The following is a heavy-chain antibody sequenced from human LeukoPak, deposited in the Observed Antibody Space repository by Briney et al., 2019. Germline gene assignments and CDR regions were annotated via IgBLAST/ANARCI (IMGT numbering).Heavy chain of an antibody. Sequence: GGTLRLSCAASGFTFSSYGMNWVRQAPGKGLEWVSYISSSGSTIYYADSVKGRFTISRDNAKNSLYLQMNSLRAEDTAVYYCARAPAYYYDSSGFFFDYWGQGTLVTVSS. CDR1: GFTFSSYG. J-gene: IGHJ4*02. V-gene: IGHV3-48*04. CDR3: ARAPAYYYDSSGFFFDY. CDR2: ISSSGSTI. D-gene: IGHD3-22*01.